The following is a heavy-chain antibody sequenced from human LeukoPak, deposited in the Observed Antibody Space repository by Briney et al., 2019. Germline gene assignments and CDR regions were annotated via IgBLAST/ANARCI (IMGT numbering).Heavy chain of an antibody. V-gene: IGHV1-18*01. CDR3: ARPNTGYDWSY. J-gene: IGHJ4*02. D-gene: IGHD5-12*01. Sequence: ASVKVSCKASGYTFTSFAISWVRQAPGQGLEWMGWISAYNGNTNYAQKLQGRVTMTTDTSTSTAYMELRSLKSDDTAMYYCARPNTGYDWSYWGQGTLVTVSS. CDR1: GYTFTSFA. CDR2: ISAYNGNT.